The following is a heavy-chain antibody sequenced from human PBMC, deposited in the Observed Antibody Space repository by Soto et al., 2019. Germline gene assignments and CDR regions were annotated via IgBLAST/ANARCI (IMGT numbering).Heavy chain of an antibody. Sequence: SETLSLTGAVYGGSFSGYYCSWIRQPPWKGLQWLGEINHSGSTNYNPSLKSRVTISVDTSKNQFSLKLSSVTAADAAVYYCARDVLSIAARDYFDCSGRRTLLTIFS. CDR1: GGSFSGYY. V-gene: IGHV4-34*01. D-gene: IGHD6-6*01. CDR3: ARDVLSIAARDYFDC. CDR2: INHSGST. J-gene: IGHJ4*02.